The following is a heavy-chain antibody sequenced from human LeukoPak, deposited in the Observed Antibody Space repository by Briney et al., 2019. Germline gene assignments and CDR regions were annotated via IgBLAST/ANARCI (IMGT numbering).Heavy chain of an antibody. J-gene: IGHJ4*02. CDR3: SRSAYYDGSGNYYDY. V-gene: IGHV3-21*01. D-gene: IGHD3-22*01. Sequence: GGSLRLSCAASGFTFSSYSMNWVRQAPGKGLEWVSSISSSSSYIYYADSVKGRFTISRDNAKNTLYLQMNGLRAEDTAVYYCSRSAYYDGSGNYYDYWGQGTLVTVSS. CDR1: GFTFSSYS. CDR2: ISSSSSYI.